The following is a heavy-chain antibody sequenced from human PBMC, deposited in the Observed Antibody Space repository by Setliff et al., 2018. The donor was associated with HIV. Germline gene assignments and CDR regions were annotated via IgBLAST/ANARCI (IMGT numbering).Heavy chain of an antibody. CDR2: IIPILGIA. J-gene: IGHJ6*03. V-gene: IGHV1-69*10. D-gene: IGHD2-15*01. CDR3: AKDGGGDYYYYYMDV. CDR1: GGTFSSYA. Sequence: SVKVSCKASGGTFSSYAISWVRQAPGQGLEWMGGIIPILGIANYAQKFQDRVTITTDESTRTAYMELSSLKSEDTAVYYCAKDGGGDYYYYYMDVWGKGTTVTVSS.